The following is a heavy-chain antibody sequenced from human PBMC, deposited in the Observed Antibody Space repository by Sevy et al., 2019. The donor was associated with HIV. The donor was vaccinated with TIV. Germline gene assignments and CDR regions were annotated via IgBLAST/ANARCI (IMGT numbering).Heavy chain of an antibody. V-gene: IGHV4-59*01. CDR1: GGSLNNYF. CDR3: ARESIGATGDFDY. Sequence: SENLSLTCTVSGGSLNNYFWSWLRQPPGKGLERIGYMYSSGSTNYNPSLKSRVTIAVDTSKNQFSLKVRSVTAADTAVYYCARESIGATGDFDYWGQGTLVTVSS. D-gene: IGHD1-1*01. J-gene: IGHJ4*02. CDR2: MYSSGST.